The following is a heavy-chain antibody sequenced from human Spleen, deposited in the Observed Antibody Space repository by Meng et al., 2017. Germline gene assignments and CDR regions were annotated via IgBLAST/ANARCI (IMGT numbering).Heavy chain of an antibody. CDR2: INHSGST. J-gene: IGHJ5*02. CDR1: GGSFSDYY. D-gene: IGHD6-19*01. Sequence: SETLSLTCVVSGGSFSDYYWSWIRQPPGKGLEWIGEINHSGSTNYNPSLESRATISVDTSQNNLSLKLSSVTAADTAVYYCARAPRIAVAGRRWFDPWGQGTRVTVSS. V-gene: IGHV4-34*01. CDR3: ARAPRIAVAGRRWFDP.